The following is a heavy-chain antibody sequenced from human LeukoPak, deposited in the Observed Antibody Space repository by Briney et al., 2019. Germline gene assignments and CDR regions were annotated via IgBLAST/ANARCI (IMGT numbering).Heavy chain of an antibody. CDR1: GFTFSSYS. D-gene: IGHD6-19*01. CDR2: ISSSSSYI. J-gene: IGHJ4*02. Sequence: PGGSLRLSSAASGFTFSSYSMNWVRQAPGKGLEWVSSISSSSSYIYYADSVKGRFTISRDNAKNSLYLQMNSLRAEDTAVYYCARYPWLAPWNFDYWGQGTLVTVSS. V-gene: IGHV3-21*01. CDR3: ARYPWLAPWNFDY.